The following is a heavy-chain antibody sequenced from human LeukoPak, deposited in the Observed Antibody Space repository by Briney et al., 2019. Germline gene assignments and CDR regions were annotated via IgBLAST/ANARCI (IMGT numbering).Heavy chain of an antibody. CDR2: INHSGST. CDR3: ARLTSWFVLDY. Sequence: SETLSLTCAVYGGSFSGYSWSWIRQPPGKGLEWIGEINHSGSTNYNPSLKSRVTISVDTSKNQFSLRLTSVTAADTAVYYCARLTSWFVLDYWGQGTLVTVSS. CDR1: GGSFSGYS. J-gene: IGHJ4*02. D-gene: IGHD1-1*01. V-gene: IGHV4-34*01.